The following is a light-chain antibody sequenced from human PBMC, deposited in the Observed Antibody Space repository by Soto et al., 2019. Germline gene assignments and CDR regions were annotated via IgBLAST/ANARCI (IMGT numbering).Light chain of an antibody. V-gene: IGLV1-47*01. Sequence: QSVLTQQPSASGTPGQRVTISCSGSTYNLGSNFVYWYQQVPGAAPKLLISRNDQRPSGVPDRFSGSKSGTSASLAISGLRSEDEADYHCAAWDDSLSGVVFGGGTKLTVL. CDR1: TYNLGSNF. J-gene: IGLJ3*02. CDR3: AAWDDSLSGVV. CDR2: RND.